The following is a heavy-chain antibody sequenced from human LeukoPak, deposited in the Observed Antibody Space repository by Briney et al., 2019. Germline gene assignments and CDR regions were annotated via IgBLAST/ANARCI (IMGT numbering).Heavy chain of an antibody. J-gene: IGHJ4*02. V-gene: IGHV3-53*01. CDR2: LYSDGNT. CDR3: ARGVEPLAANTLAY. CDR1: GFTVITDD. Sequence: GGSLRLSCAASGFTVITDDMTWVRQAPGKGLEWVSVLYSDGNTKYADSVQGRFTISRDNPKNTLYLEMNSLSPDDTAVYYCARGVEPLAANTLAYWGQGTLVTVSS. D-gene: IGHD1-14*01.